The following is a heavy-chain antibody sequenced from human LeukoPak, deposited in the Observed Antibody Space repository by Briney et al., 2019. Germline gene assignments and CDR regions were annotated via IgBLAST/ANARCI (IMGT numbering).Heavy chain of an antibody. V-gene: IGHV1-18*01. J-gene: IGHJ5*02. CDR2: ISAYNGNT. CDR3: ARGPPLAPYSSSPNWFDP. D-gene: IGHD6-6*01. CDR1: GYTFTSYG. Sequence: ASVKVSCKASGYTFTSYGISWVRQAPGQGLEWMGWISAYNGNTNYAQKLQGRVTMTTDTSTSTAYMELRSLRSDDTAVYYCARGPPLAPYSSSPNWFDPWGQGTLVTVSS.